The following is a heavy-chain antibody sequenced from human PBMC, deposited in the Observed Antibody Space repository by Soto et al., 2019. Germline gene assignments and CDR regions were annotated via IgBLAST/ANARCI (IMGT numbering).Heavy chain of an antibody. Sequence: VASVKVSCKASGYTFTSYDINWVRQATGQGLEWMGWMNPNSGNTGYAQKFQGRVTMTRNTSISTAYMELSSLRSEDTAVYYCARAPLYYDFWSGYSRPSYCMDVWGQGTTVTVS. J-gene: IGHJ6*02. CDR2: MNPNSGNT. CDR3: ARAPLYYDFWSGYSRPSYCMDV. CDR1: GYTFTSYD. V-gene: IGHV1-8*01. D-gene: IGHD3-3*01.